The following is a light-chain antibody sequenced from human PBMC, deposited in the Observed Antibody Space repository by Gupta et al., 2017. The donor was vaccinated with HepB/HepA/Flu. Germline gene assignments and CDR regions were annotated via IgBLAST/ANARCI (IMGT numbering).Light chain of an antibody. CDR2: QVN. Sequence: QSALTQPPSASGSPGQSVTIPCTGTNNDFGNYDYVSWYQQHPGQAPKLLIFQVNKRPSGVPDRCSGSKSGNTASLTVTGLQAEDEDHYYCSSYAGSNQPPWVFGGGTKLTVL. CDR3: SSYAGSNQPPWV. J-gene: IGLJ3*02. V-gene: IGLV2-8*01. CDR1: NNDFGNYDY.